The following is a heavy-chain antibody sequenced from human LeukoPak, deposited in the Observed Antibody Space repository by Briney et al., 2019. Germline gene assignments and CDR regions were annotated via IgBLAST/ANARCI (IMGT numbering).Heavy chain of an antibody. Sequence: SETLSLTCAVSGGSISSSNWWSWVRPPPGKGLEWIGEICHSGSANYNPSLKSRVTISVDKSKNQFSLKLSSVTAADTAVYYCARVNFPYYYYGMDVWGQGTTVTVSS. V-gene: IGHV4-4*02. D-gene: IGHD2/OR15-2a*01. CDR2: ICHSGSA. J-gene: IGHJ6*02. CDR1: GGSISSSNW. CDR3: ARVNFPYYYYGMDV.